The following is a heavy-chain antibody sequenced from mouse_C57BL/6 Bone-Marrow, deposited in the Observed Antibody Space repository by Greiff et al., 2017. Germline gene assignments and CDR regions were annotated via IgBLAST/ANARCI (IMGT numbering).Heavy chain of an antibody. D-gene: IGHD1-1*01. CDR1: GYAFSSSW. CDR2: IYPGDGDT. Sequence: VQLQQSGPELVKPGASVKISCKVSGYAFSSSWMNWVKQRPGKGLEWIGRIYPGDGDTNYNGKFKGKATLTADKSSSTAYMQLSSLTSEDSAVYFCARRDYYGSSYSAWFAYWGQGTLVTVSA. J-gene: IGHJ3*01. CDR3: ARRDYYGSSYSAWFAY. V-gene: IGHV1-82*01.